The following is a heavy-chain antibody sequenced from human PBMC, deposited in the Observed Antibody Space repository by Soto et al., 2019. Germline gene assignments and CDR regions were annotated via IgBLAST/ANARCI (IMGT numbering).Heavy chain of an antibody. J-gene: IGHJ6*02. CDR1: GYSFTSYW. V-gene: IGHV5-10-1*01. D-gene: IGHD3-3*01. CDR3: ARLLRHYDFWSGYYQNNYYYYGMDV. CDR2: IDPSDSYT. Sequence: GESLKISCKGSGYSFTSYWISWVRQMPGKGLEWMGRIDPSDSYTNYSPSFQGHVTISADKSISTAYLQWSSLKASDTAMYYYARLLRHYDFWSGYYQNNYYYYGMDVWGQGTTVTVSS.